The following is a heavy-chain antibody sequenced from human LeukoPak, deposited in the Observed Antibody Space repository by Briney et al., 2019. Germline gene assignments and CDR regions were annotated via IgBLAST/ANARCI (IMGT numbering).Heavy chain of an antibody. CDR1: GFTFRNYG. Sequence: RGSLRLSCAPSGFTFRNYGMHSVCQAPGKGLEWVALILYDGSKALYADSVTRRLNMSRDNSKNSLSLQMNSMRAEDTAVYFCARDPNTGSSYYYYGMDVWGHGNTVLVSS. D-gene: IGHD1-26*01. CDR2: ILYDGSKA. J-gene: IGHJ6*02. V-gene: IGHV3-33*01. CDR3: ARDPNTGSSYYYYGMDV.